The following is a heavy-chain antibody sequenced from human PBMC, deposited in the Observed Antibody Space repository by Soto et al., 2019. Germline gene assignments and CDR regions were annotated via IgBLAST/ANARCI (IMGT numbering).Heavy chain of an antibody. CDR1: GFTFNDHY. V-gene: IGHV3-11*06. J-gene: IGHJ6*02. CDR3: ARDSTGSGLDYGMDV. Sequence: QVQLVESGGGLVKPGGSLRLSSAASGFTFNDHYMTWIRQAPGKGLEWVSFISSDSIYTNSADSVKGRFIISRDNAKNLLYLQMSSLRVEDTAVYYCARDSTGSGLDYGMDVWGQGTTVAVSS. D-gene: IGHD3-10*01. CDR2: ISSDSIYT.